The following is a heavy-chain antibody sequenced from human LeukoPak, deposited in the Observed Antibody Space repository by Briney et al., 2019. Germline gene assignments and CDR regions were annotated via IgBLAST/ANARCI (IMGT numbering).Heavy chain of an antibody. CDR2: IIPILGIP. CDR1: GGTFSSHA. CDR3: AREIVGPTGRYFDY. D-gene: IGHD1-26*01. J-gene: IGHJ4*02. Sequence: SVKVSCKASGGTFSSHAISWVRQVPGQGLEWMGRIIPILGIPNYAQNFQGRITFTADKSTSTVYVELSSLRSEDTAMYYCAREIVGPTGRYFDYWGQGTLVTVSS. V-gene: IGHV1-69*04.